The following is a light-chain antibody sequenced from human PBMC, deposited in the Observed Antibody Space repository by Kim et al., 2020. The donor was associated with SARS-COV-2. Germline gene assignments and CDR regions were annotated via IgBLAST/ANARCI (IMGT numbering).Light chain of an antibody. Sequence: GQPASISCKSSQSLLHNNGKTYMYWYLQKPGQSPQVLIYELSKRFSGVPDRFSGSGSGTDFTLKISRVEAEDVGVYYCVQSIQPYTFGQGTKLEI. CDR3: VQSIQPYT. CDR1: QSLLHNNGKTY. CDR2: ELS. V-gene: IGKV2D-29*02. J-gene: IGKJ2*01.